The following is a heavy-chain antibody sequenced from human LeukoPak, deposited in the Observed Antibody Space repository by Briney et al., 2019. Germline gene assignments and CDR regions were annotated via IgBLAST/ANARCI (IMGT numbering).Heavy chain of an antibody. CDR2: IGGSGGDT. CDR1: GGSIRSSYYY. Sequence: ETLSLTCTVSGGSIRSSYYYWGWVRQAPGKGLEWVSGIGGSGGDTFYADSVRGRFTVSRDNSKNTLFLQIDSLRTEDTAVYYCVPLGGLGYYQYGMDVWGRGTTVTVSS. J-gene: IGHJ6*02. D-gene: IGHD3/OR15-3a*01. V-gene: IGHV3-23*01. CDR3: VPLGGLGYYQYGMDV.